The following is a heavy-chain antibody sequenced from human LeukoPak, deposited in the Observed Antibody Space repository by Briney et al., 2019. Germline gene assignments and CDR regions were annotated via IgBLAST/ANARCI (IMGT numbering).Heavy chain of an antibody. Sequence: GGSLRLSCAASGFTFSDYSMNWVRQAPGKGLEWVSSMNSDGSHIYHAGSVEGRFTISRDNARNSLYLQMNGLRDEDTAVYYCARGSFGVFDYWGQGILVTVSS. J-gene: IGHJ4*02. CDR2: MNSDGSHI. CDR3: ARGSFGVFDY. CDR1: GFTFSDYS. D-gene: IGHD3-10*01. V-gene: IGHV3-48*02.